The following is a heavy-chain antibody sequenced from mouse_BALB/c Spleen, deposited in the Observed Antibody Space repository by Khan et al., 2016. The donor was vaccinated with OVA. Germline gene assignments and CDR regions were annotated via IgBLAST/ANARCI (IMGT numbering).Heavy chain of an antibody. CDR3: ARDGSRYNYAMDY. D-gene: IGHD2-3*01. CDR1: GYSITSDYA. Sequence: VQLKESGPGLVKPSQSLSLTCTVTGYSITSDYAWNWIRQFPGNKLEWMGYINYRGNTNYNPALKSRISITRYTSKNQFFLQLNSVTTADTATYYCARDGSRYNYAMDYWGQGTSVTVSS. CDR2: INYRGNT. V-gene: IGHV3-2*02. J-gene: IGHJ4*01.